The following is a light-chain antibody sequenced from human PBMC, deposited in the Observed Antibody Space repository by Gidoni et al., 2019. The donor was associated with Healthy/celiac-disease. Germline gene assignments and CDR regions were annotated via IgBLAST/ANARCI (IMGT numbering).Light chain of an antibody. V-gene: IGKV2-28*01. J-gene: IGKJ1*01. CDR3: MQALQTPRT. CDR1: HSLLHSNGYNY. Sequence: DIVMTQSPLSLPVTPGEPASISCRSSHSLLHSNGYNYLDWYLQKPGQSPHLLIYLGSNRASGVPYRCSGSGSGTDFTLKISRVEAEDVGVYYCMQALQTPRTFGQGTKVEIK. CDR2: LGS.